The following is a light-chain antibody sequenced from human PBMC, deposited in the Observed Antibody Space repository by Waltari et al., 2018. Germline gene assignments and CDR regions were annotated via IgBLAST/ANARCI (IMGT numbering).Light chain of an antibody. V-gene: IGKV1-5*03. CDR2: KAS. CDR1: QSISNW. J-gene: IGKJ4*01. Sequence: NQMTQSPSTLSASVGDRVTTTCRASQSISNWFAWYQQKPGKDTKLLIYKASTLESGGPSRFSGSGSGTEFTLTISNLQPDDCATYYCQQYNSYSLLTFGGGTKVEIK. CDR3: QQYNSYSLLT.